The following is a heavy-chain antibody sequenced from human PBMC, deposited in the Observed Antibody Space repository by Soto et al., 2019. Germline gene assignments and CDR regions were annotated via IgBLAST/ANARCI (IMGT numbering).Heavy chain of an antibody. J-gene: IGHJ6*02. CDR2: IYYSGST. D-gene: IGHD2-21*01. V-gene: IGHV4-59*08. CDR3: ARHLVASSRQYGMDV. CDR1: GGSISSYY. Sequence: SETLSLTCTVSGGSISSYYWSWIRQPPGKGLEWIGYIYYSGSTNYNPSLKSRVTISVDTSKNQFSLKLSSVTAADSAVYYCARHLVASSRQYGMDVWGQGTTVTVSS.